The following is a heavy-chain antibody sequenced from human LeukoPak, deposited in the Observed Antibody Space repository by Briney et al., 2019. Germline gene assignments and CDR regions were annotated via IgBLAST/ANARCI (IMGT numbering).Heavy chain of an antibody. V-gene: IGHV5-51*01. CDR1: GYSFTNYW. J-gene: IGHJ4*02. Sequence: GESLKISCKASGYSFTNYWIGWVRQMSGKGLEWVGIIYPGDSVTRYSPSFQGQVTISADKSIRTAYLQWSSLKASDTAMYYCATHTTGGNSFWYWGQGTLVTVSS. CDR2: IYPGDSVT. D-gene: IGHD4-23*01. CDR3: ATHTTGGNSFWY.